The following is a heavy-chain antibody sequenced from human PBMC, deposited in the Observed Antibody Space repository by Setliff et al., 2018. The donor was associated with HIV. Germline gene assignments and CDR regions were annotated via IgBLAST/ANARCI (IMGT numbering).Heavy chain of an antibody. CDR1: GFSFSDHY. J-gene: IGHJ4*02. CDR2: IRSSANTI. V-gene: IGHV3-11*04. CDR3: ARGDGDYAGDFDY. D-gene: IGHD4-17*01. Sequence: PGGSLRLSCAASGFSFSDHYMNWIRQAPGKGLECVSYIRSSANTIYYADSVKGRFTISRDNSKNTLYLQMNSLRAEDTAVYYCARGDGDYAGDFDYWGQGTLVTVSS.